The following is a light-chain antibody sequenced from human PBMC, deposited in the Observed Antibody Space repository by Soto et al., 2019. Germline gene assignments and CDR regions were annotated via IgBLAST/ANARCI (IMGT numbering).Light chain of an antibody. CDR1: SSNIGAGFD. CDR3: PSYDTSLRGLV. CDR2: GNS. Sequence: QSVLTQPPSVSGAPGQTVTISCTGSSSNIGAGFDVHWYQQLPGTAPKLFIYGNSHRPSGVPDRFSGSKSGTSASLAITGLRAEDEADYYCPSYDTSLRGLVFGGGTKVTVL. V-gene: IGLV1-40*01. J-gene: IGLJ3*02.